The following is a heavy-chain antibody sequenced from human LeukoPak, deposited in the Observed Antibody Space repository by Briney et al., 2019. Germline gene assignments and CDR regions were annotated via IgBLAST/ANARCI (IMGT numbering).Heavy chain of an antibody. CDR1: GFTFTTYW. CDR3: AKGSSSLAYYHYMDV. Sequence: PGESLRLSCAASGFTFTTYWMSWVRQFPGKGLEWVANINQDGTEKYYVDSVKGRFTISRDNAKNSLYLQMNSLRVEDTAVYYCAKGSSSLAYYHYMDVWGKGTTVTVSS. D-gene: IGHD6-6*01. V-gene: IGHV3-7*03. CDR2: INQDGTEK. J-gene: IGHJ6*03.